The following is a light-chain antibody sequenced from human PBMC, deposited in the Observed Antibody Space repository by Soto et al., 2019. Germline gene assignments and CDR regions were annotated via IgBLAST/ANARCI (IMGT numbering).Light chain of an antibody. J-gene: IGLJ1*01. Sequence: LTNLASGKGVDREGISIIKTRTSSDVGGYNYVSWFQHHPGKAPKLIIYEVSYRPSGVSNRFSGSKSGDTASLTISGLQSEDEADYYCSTFALTIPPYAFGTGPK. CDR3: STFALTIPPYA. CDR2: EVS. V-gene: IGLV2-14*01. CDR1: SSDVGGYNY.